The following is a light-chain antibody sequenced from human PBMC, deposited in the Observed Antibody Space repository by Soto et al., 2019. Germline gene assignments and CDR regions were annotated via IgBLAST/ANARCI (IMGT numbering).Light chain of an antibody. CDR1: ALPKQY. CDR2: KDS. Sequence: SYELTQPPSVSVSPGQTARITCSGDALPKQYAYWYQQKPGQAPVLVIYKDSERPSGIPERFSGSSSGTTVTLTISGVQAEDEADYYCQSADSSGTCWVFGGGTQLPS. V-gene: IGLV3-25*02. J-gene: IGLJ3*02. CDR3: QSADSSGTCWV.